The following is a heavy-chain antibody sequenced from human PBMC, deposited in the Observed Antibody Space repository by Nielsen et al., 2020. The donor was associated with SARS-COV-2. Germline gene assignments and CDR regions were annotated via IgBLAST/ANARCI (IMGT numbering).Heavy chain of an antibody. Sequence: ETLSLTCTVSGESISSRSYYWGWIRQPPGKGLEWIGSIYYSGSTYYNPSLKSRVTISVDTSKNQFSLKLISVTAADTAVYYCARSSSWDKYFDYWGQGALVTVSS. V-gene: IGHV4-39*01. CDR2: IYYSGST. CDR3: ARSSSWDKYFDY. CDR1: GESISSRSYY. D-gene: IGHD6-13*01. J-gene: IGHJ4*02.